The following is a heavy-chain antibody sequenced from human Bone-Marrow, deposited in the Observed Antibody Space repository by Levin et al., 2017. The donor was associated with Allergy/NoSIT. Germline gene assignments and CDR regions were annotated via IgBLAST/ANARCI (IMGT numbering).Heavy chain of an antibody. Sequence: GGSLRLSCEASGMTFGGYNMNWVRQVPGQGLEWIASISSSGNTIYYTDSVRGRFTLSRDKGKKSLFLQMNGLTADDTAVYYCARAQRQAYSEWSDAFDIWGPGTMVSVSS. D-gene: IGHD3-3*02. CDR3: ARAQRQAYSEWSDAFDI. CDR1: GMTFGGYN. V-gene: IGHV3-48*01. CDR2: ISSSGNTI. J-gene: IGHJ3*02.